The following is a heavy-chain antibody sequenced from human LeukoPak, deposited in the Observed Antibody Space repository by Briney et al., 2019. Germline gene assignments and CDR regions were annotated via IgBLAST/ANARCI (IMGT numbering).Heavy chain of an antibody. J-gene: IGHJ6*02. CDR3: ARGRTYYYDTSGYYPSIYYGMDV. D-gene: IGHD3-22*01. V-gene: IGHV4-34*01. CDR1: GGSFSDYS. Sequence: PSETLSLTCAVYGGSFSDYSWYWIRQPPGKGLEWIGEINHGESTNYNPSLKSRATLSVDTSKNQFSLKLTSVTAADTAVYYCARGRTYYYDTSGYYPSIYYGMDVWGQGTTVIVSS. CDR2: INHGEST.